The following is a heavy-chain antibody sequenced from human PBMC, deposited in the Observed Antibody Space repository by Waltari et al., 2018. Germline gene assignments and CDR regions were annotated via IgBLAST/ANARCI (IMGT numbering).Heavy chain of an antibody. J-gene: IGHJ3*02. CDR3: ARLTSVVAATQGRIGRAFDI. CDR1: GGSFSGYY. D-gene: IGHD2-15*01. V-gene: IGHV4-34*01. CDR2: INHSGST. Sequence: QVQLQQWGAGLLKPSETLSLTCAVYGGSFSGYYWSWIRQPPGKGLEWIGEINHSGSTNYNPALKSRVTISVDTSKNQFALKLSSVTAADTAVYYCARLTSVVAATQGRIGRAFDIWGQGTMVTVSS.